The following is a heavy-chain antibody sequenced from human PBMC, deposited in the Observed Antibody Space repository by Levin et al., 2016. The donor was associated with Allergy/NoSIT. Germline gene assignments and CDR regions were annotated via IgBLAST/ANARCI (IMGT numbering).Heavy chain of an antibody. Sequence: GESLKISCAASGFTFSSYAMSWVRQAPGKGLEWVSAISGSGGSTYYADSVKGRFTISRDNSKNTLYLQMNSLRAEDTAVYYCAKIGPESGCTSHCYTIKNNYYYYYGMDVWGQGTTVTVSS. V-gene: IGHV3-23*01. D-gene: IGHD2-2*02. CDR1: GFTFSSYA. J-gene: IGHJ6*02. CDR3: AKIGPESGCTSHCYTIKNNYYYYYGMDV. CDR2: ISGSGGST.